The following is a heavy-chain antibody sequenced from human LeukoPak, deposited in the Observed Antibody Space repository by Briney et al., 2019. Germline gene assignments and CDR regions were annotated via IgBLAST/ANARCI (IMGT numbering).Heavy chain of an antibody. CDR3: ARATWELLTAFDY. V-gene: IGHV4-59*12. CDR1: GGSISSYY. Sequence: SETLSLTCTVSGGSISSYYWSWIRQPPGKGLEWIGYIYYSGSTNYNPSLKSRVTMSVDTSKNQFSLKLSSVTAADTAVYYCARATWELLTAFDYWGQGTLVTVSS. CDR2: IYYSGST. J-gene: IGHJ4*02. D-gene: IGHD1-26*01.